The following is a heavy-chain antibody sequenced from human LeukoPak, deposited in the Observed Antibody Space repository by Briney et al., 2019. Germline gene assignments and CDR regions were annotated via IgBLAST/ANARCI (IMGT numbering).Heavy chain of an antibody. CDR1: GGTFSSYA. J-gene: IGHJ4*02. V-gene: IGHV1-69*05. CDR3: AKEMATIWAFDY. CDR2: IIPIFGTA. D-gene: IGHD5-24*01. Sequence: GSSVKVSCKASGGTFSSYAISWVRQAPGQGLEWMGGIIPIFGTANYAQKFQGRVTITTDDSTSTAYMELSSLGSEDTVVYYGAKEMATIWAFDYWGQGTLVTVSS.